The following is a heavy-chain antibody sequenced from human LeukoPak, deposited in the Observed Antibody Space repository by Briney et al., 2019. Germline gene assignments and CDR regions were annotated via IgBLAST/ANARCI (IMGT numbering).Heavy chain of an antibody. CDR3: ARAPYSSGYYYPPGN. CDR2: IYYSGST. Sequence: SETLSLTCTVSGGSIGSSSYYWGWIRQPPGKGLEWIGSIYYSGSTYYNPSLKSRVTISVDTSKNQFSLKLSSVTAADTAVYYCARAPYSSGYYYPPGNWGQGTLVTVSS. CDR1: GGSIGSSSYY. D-gene: IGHD3-22*01. J-gene: IGHJ4*02. V-gene: IGHV4-39*07.